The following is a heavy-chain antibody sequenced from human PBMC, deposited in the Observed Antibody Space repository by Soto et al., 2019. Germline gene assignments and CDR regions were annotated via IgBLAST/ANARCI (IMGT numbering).Heavy chain of an antibody. V-gene: IGHV1-18*01. CDR3: ARDYTPLPWFGEPGTC. CDR1: GYTFTSYG. D-gene: IGHD3-10*01. Sequence: QVQLVQSGAEVKKPGASVKVSCKASGYTFTSYGISWVRQAPGQGLEWMGWISAYNGNTNYAHKLQGRVTMTTDTAKSTTYMEPESMKSDDTAVYYYARDYTPLPWFGEPGTCCGQGNLATASS. J-gene: IGHJ4*02. CDR2: ISAYNGNT.